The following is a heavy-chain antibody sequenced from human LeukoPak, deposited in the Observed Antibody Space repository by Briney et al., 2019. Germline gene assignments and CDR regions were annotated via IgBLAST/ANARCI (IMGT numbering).Heavy chain of an antibody. CDR1: GGSFSGYY. D-gene: IGHD6-6*01. CDR2: INHSGST. Sequence: SETLSLTCAVYGGSFSGYYWSWIRQPPGKGLEWIGEINHSGSTNYNPSLKSRVTISVDTSKNQFSLKLSSVTAADTAVYYCARGRGIAARPLGLWGQGTLVNV. CDR3: ARGRGIAARPLGL. V-gene: IGHV4-34*01. J-gene: IGHJ4*02.